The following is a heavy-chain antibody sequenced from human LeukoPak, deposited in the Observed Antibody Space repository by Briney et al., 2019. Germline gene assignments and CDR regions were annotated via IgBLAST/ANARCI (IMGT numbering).Heavy chain of an antibody. J-gene: IGHJ4*02. Sequence: GASVKVSCKASGYTFTGYYMHWVQQAPGQGLEWMGWINPNSGGTNYAQKFQGRVTMTRDTSISTAYMELSRLRSDDTAVYYCARACGFNSGSYWHDYWGQGTLATVSS. V-gene: IGHV1-2*02. CDR1: GYTFTGYY. D-gene: IGHD1-26*01. CDR2: INPNSGGT. CDR3: ARACGFNSGSYWHDY.